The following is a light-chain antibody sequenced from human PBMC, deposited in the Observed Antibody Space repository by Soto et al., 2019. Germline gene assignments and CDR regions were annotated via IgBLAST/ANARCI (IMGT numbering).Light chain of an antibody. V-gene: IGKV3-20*01. Sequence: EIVLTQSPGTLSLSPGERATLSCRASQSVSSAYLAWYKQKPGQAPRVLIFDASSRATGIPDRFSGSGSGTDFTLTISRLEPEDFAVYYCQQYGNSPYTFGQGTKREIK. CDR3: QQYGNSPYT. J-gene: IGKJ2*01. CDR2: DAS. CDR1: QSVSSAY.